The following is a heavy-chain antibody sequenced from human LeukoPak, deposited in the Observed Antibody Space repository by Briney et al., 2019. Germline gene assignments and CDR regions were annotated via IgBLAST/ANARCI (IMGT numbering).Heavy chain of an antibody. V-gene: IGHV1-2*02. D-gene: IGHD2-15*01. Sequence: ASVKVSCKASGYTFTGYYMHWVGQAPGQGLEWMGWINPNSGGTNYAQKFQGRVTMTRDTSISTAYMELSRLTSDDTAMYYCVRVGYCSGGSCYGFDYWGQGTLVTVSS. CDR1: GYTFTGYY. CDR2: INPNSGGT. J-gene: IGHJ4*02. CDR3: VRVGYCSGGSCYGFDY.